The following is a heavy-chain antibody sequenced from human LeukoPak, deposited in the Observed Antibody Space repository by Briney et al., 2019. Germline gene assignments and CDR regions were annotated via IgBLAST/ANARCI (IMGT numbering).Heavy chain of an antibody. CDR2: ISSSSSYI. D-gene: IGHD3-16*01. V-gene: IGHV3-21*01. CDR3: AREGTFRASDI. Sequence: GGSLRLSCAASGFTFSSYSMYWVRQAPGKGLEWVSSISSSSSYIYYADSVMGRFTISRDNAKNSLYLQMNSLRTEDTAVYYCAREGTFRASDIWGQGTMVTVSS. CDR1: GFTFSSYS. J-gene: IGHJ3*02.